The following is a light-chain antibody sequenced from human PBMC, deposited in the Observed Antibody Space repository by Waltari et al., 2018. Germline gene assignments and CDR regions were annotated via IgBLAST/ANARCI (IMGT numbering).Light chain of an antibody. CDR2: HAS. CDR3: HLWDGLLDHVV. Sequence: SYLLTQPPSVSVAPGQAASIPCGGADFGGSSVPGYPQRPGQAPILIVFHASDRPSGIPERFSGSRSGNTATLTISRVEAGDEADYFCHLWDGLLDHVVFGGGTKLTVL. V-gene: IGLV3-21*02. J-gene: IGLJ2*01. CDR1: DFGGSS.